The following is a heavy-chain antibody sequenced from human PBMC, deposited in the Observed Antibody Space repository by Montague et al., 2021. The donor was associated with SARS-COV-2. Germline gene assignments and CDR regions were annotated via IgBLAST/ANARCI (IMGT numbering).Heavy chain of an antibody. V-gene: IGHV3-53*01. CDR1: GFTVSRNY. CDR3: AGGGGYYSYGMDV. CDR2: IYSGGST. Sequence: SLRLSCAASGFTVSRNYMSLFRQAPGKGLQWVSVIYSGGSTYSAYSVKGRFTVSRDNSKNTLILQMNSLRAADTAVYYCAGGGGYYSYGMDVWGQGTTVTVSS. J-gene: IGHJ6*02. D-gene: IGHD2-15*01.